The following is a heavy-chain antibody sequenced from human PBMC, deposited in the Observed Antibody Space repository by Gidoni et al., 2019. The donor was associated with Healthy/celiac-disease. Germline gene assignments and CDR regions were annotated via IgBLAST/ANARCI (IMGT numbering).Heavy chain of an antibody. J-gene: IGHJ4*02. CDR1: GGSISSSSYY. Sequence: QLQLQESGPGLVKPSETLSLTCTVSGGSISSSSYYWGWIRQPPGKGLEWIGSIYYSGSTYYNPSLKSRVTISVDTSKNQFSLKLSSVTAADTAVYYCARGVAAAGQFDYWGQGTLVTVSS. V-gene: IGHV4-39*01. CDR2: IYYSGST. D-gene: IGHD6-13*01. CDR3: ARGVAAAGQFDY.